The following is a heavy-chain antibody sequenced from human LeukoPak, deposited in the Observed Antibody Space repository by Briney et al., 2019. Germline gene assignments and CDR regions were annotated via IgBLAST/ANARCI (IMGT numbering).Heavy chain of an antibody. CDR2: ISPDGSTT. V-gene: IGHV3-74*01. D-gene: IGHD4-11*01. CDR1: GFSISSYW. Sequence: GGSLRLSCAASGFSISSYWMHWVRHVPGKGLVWVSRISPDGSTTGYADSVKGRFTASRDNARNTLYLQINSLRAEDSAVYYCTRDRTTITLFELWGQGTLVTVSS. CDR3: TRDRTTITLFEL. J-gene: IGHJ4*02.